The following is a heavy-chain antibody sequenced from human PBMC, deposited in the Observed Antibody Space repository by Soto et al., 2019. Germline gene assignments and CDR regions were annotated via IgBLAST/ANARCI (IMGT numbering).Heavy chain of an antibody. J-gene: IGHJ4*02. Sequence: EVQLVESGGGLVQPGGSLRLSCAASGFTFSSYSMNWVRQAPGKGLEWVSYISSSSSTISYADSVKGRFTISRDNAKNSLSLQLNRLRAEDTAVYYCARPIYDFWSGYYFIPSTGFDYWGQGTLVTVSS. V-gene: IGHV3-48*01. CDR3: ARPIYDFWSGYYFIPSTGFDY. D-gene: IGHD3-3*01. CDR1: GFTFSSYS. CDR2: ISSSSSTI.